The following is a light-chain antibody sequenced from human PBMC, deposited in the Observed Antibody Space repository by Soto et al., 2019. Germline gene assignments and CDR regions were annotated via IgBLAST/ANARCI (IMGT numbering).Light chain of an antibody. CDR1: SSDVGDYNY. CDR3: CSYAGSSSYV. V-gene: IGLV2-11*01. Sequence: QSALTQPRSVSGSPGQSVTISCTGTSSDVGDYNYVSWYQQHPGKAPKVMIYDVSKRPSGVPDRFSVSKSGNTASLTISGLQAEDEADYYCCSYAGSSSYVFGAGTKLTVL. J-gene: IGLJ1*01. CDR2: DVS.